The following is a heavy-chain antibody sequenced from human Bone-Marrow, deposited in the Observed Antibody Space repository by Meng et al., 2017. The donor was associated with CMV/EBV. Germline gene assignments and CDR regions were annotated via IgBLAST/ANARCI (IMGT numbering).Heavy chain of an antibody. CDR1: GFSLTTDGMR. V-gene: IGHV2-70D*14. Sequence: SGPTLVKPTQTLTLTCTFSGFSLTTDGMRVSWVRKPPGKALEWLARIDWEDDKFYATSLRPRLTIFKDTSKNQVVLTMTNMDPVDTATYYCARQFGVHPPRWGYGLDVWGRGTTVTVSS. D-gene: IGHD3-16*01. CDR2: IDWEDDK. J-gene: IGHJ6*02. CDR3: ARQFGVHPPRWGYGLDV.